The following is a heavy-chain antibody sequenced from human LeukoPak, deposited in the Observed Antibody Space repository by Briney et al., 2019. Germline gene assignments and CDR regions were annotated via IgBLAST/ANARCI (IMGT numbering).Heavy chain of an antibody. Sequence: PSETLSLTCAVYGGSFTGYYWTWIRQPPGKGLEWIGEINHSGSTNYNPSLKSRVTISVDTSKNQFSLKLRSVTAADTAVYYCARGPRQPVDRWFDPWGQGTLVTGSS. V-gene: IGHV4-34*01. J-gene: IGHJ5*02. CDR2: INHSGST. D-gene: IGHD6-13*01. CDR3: ARGPRQPVDRWFDP. CDR1: GGSFTGYY.